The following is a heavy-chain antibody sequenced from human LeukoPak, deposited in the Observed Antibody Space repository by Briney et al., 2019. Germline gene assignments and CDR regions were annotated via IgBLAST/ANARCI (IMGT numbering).Heavy chain of an antibody. CDR3: ARARPGYYYMDV. CDR1: GFTLSSYW. Sequence: GGSLRLSCAASGFTLSSYWMHWVRPAPGKGLVWVSRVNSDGSSTTYADSVKGRFTVSRDNAKNTLYLQLNSLGAEDTAVYYCARARPGYYYMDVWGKGTTVTVSS. V-gene: IGHV3-74*01. CDR2: VNSDGSST. D-gene: IGHD3-10*01. J-gene: IGHJ6*03.